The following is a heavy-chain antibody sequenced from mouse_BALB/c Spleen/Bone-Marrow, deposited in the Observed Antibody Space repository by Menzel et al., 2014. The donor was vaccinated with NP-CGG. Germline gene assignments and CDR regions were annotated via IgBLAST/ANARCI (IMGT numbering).Heavy chain of an antibody. V-gene: IGHV5-17*02. CDR2: ISNGSSTI. CDR1: GFTFSSFG. J-gene: IGHJ4*01. D-gene: IGHD2-4*01. Sequence: EVQLVESGGGLMQPGGSRKLSCAASGFTFSSFGMHWVRQAPEKGLEWVAYISNGSSTIYYADTVKGRFTISRDNPKNTLFLQMTSLRSEDTAMYYCARKGAMITHYYAMDYWGQGTSVTVSS. CDR3: ARKGAMITHYYAMDY.